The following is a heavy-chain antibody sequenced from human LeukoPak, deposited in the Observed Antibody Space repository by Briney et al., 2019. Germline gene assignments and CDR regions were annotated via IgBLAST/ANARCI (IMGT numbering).Heavy chain of an antibody. J-gene: IGHJ4*02. D-gene: IGHD3-9*01. V-gene: IGHV3-30-3*01. CDR3: ARDLTLNY. CDR2: VSFDGDNK. Sequence: GRSLRLSCAASGFTFSSYAMHWVRQAPGKGLEWVAVVSFDGDNKYYADSVKDRFTISRDNSQNTLYLQLNSLRAEDTAVYYCARDLTLNYWGQGTLVTVSS. CDR1: GFTFSSYA.